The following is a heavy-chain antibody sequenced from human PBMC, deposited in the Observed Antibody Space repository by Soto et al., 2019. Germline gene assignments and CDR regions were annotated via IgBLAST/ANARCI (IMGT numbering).Heavy chain of an antibody. J-gene: IGHJ5*01. CDR1: GFSFSGYA. V-gene: IGHV3-23*01. CDR2: ISGSGATT. D-gene: IGHD5-12*01. Sequence: PGGSLRLSCAASGFSFSGYAMAWVRQAPGKGLEWVSGISGSGATTYYADSVKGRCTISRDNSKNTLSQQVNRLSAEDTAVYYCAKAGGGYTKYLLASRGHGSLVTVSS. CDR3: AKAGGGYTKYLLAS.